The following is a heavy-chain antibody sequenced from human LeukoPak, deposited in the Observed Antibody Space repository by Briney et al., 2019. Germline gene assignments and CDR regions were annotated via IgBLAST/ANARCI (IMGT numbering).Heavy chain of an antibody. CDR3: ARGGKMATINSNWFDP. D-gene: IGHD5-24*01. CDR2: VNPSGGST. Sequence: GASVKVSCKASGYTFISYNIHWVRQAPGQGLEWMGFVNPSGGSTSFAQKFQGRVTMTRDTSTSTVYMELSSLRSEDRAVYYCARGGKMATINSNWFDPWGQGTLVTVSS. V-gene: IGHV1-46*01. J-gene: IGHJ5*02. CDR1: GYTFISYN.